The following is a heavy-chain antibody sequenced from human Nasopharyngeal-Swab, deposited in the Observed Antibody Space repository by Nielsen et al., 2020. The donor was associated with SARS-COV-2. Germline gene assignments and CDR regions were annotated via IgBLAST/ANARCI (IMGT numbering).Heavy chain of an antibody. D-gene: IGHD2/OR15-2a*01. CDR1: GFTFDDYA. Sequence: SLKISCAASGFTFDDYAMHWVRQAPGKGLEWVSGISWNSGSIGYADSVKGRFTISRDNAKNSLYLQMNSLRAEDTALYYGAKLPDPFSSTDYWGQGTLVTVSS. CDR3: AKLPDPFSSTDY. J-gene: IGHJ4*02. CDR2: ISWNSGSI. V-gene: IGHV3-9*01.